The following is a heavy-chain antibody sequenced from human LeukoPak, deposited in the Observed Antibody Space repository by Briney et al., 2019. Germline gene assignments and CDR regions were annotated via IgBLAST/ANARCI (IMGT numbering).Heavy chain of an antibody. V-gene: IGHV3-23*01. Sequence: GGSLRLSCAASGFTFSSYAMSWVRQAPGKGLEWVSGISGSGDNTYYADSVKGRFTTSRDNSKNTLYLQMNSLRAEDTAVYYCARSGGNFDHWGQGTLVTVSS. CDR1: GFTFSSYA. J-gene: IGHJ4*02. CDR2: ISGSGDNT. D-gene: IGHD4-23*01. CDR3: ARSGGNFDH.